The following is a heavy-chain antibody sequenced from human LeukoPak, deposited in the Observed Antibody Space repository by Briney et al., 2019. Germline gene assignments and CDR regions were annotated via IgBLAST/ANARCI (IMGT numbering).Heavy chain of an antibody. Sequence: TGGSLRLSCAVSGFTLRSYAIHWVRQAPGKGLQWVAFISYDAAVKYYADSVRGRFTVSRDNSKNTLSLQMNSLRPEDTAVYYCARDFSTWYSMDYWGRGTLVIVSS. CDR3: ARDFSTWYSMDY. V-gene: IGHV3-30-3*01. CDR1: GFTLRSYA. D-gene: IGHD2-15*01. J-gene: IGHJ4*02. CDR2: ISYDAAVK.